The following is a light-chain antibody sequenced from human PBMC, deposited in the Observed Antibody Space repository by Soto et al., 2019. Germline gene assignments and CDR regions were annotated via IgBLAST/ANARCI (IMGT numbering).Light chain of an antibody. CDR1: SSNIGAGYE. Sequence: QSVLTQPPSVSEAPGQRVTISCTGSSSNIGAGYEAHWYQQVPGTAPKLLIYENNNRPSGVPDRFSGSKSGTSASLAITGLQAEDEAKYNCQPYDSSLSGYVFGTGTKLTVL. J-gene: IGLJ1*01. V-gene: IGLV1-40*01. CDR2: ENN. CDR3: QPYDSSLSGYV.